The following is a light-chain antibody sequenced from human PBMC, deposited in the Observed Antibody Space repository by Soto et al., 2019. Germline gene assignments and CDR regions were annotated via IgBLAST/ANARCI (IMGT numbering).Light chain of an antibody. CDR1: SGSIASNY. CDR2: EDN. CDR3: QSYDSRNHVV. V-gene: IGLV6-57*01. Sequence: NFMLTQPHSVSESPGKTVTISCTRSSGSIASNYVQWYQQRPGSSPTTVIYEDNQRPSGVPDRFSGSIDSSSISASLTISRLKTEDEAGYYCQSYDSRNHVVFGGGTEVTVL. J-gene: IGLJ2*01.